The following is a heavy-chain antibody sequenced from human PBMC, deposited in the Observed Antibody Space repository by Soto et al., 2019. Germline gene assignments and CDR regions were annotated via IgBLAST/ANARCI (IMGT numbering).Heavy chain of an antibody. CDR3: AKRSRAFDWLLGYFDY. D-gene: IGHD3-9*01. Sequence: GGSLRLSSAASGFSFSIYGMHWVRQAPGMGLKWVAVTWFDGSNKYYGNSVKGRYNISRDNSKNTLYLQMNSLSPEVSAVYYCAKRSRAFDWLLGYFDYWGQGT. J-gene: IGHJ4*02. V-gene: IGHV3-30*02. CDR1: GFSFSIYG. CDR2: TWFDGSNK.